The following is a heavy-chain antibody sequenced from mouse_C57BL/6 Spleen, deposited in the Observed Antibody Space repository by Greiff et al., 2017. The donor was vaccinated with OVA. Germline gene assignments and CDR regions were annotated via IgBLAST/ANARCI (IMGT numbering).Heavy chain of an antibody. CDR1: GYTFTSYW. D-gene: IGHD1-1*01. CDR2: IHPNSGST. CDR3: GPTTVVADYAMDY. V-gene: IGHV1-64*01. Sequence: VKLQQPGAELVKPGASVKLSCKASGYTFTSYWMHWVKQRPGQGLEWIGMIHPNSGSTNYNEKFKSKATLTVDKSSSTAYMQLSSLTSEDSAVYYCGPTTVVADYAMDYWGQGTSVTVSS. J-gene: IGHJ4*01.